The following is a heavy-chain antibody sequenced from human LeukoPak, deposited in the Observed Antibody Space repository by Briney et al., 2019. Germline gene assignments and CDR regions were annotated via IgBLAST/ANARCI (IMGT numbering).Heavy chain of an antibody. D-gene: IGHD6-13*01. CDR1: GFTFSSYW. CDR2: IKQDGSEK. CDR3: ARAAAGTLFDY. Sequence: GGSLRLSCAASGFTFSSYWMSWVRPAPGKGLEWVANIKQDGSEKYYVDSVKGRFTISRDNAKNSLYLQMNSLRAEDTSVYYCARAAAGTLFDYWGQGTLVTVSS. J-gene: IGHJ4*02. V-gene: IGHV3-7*04.